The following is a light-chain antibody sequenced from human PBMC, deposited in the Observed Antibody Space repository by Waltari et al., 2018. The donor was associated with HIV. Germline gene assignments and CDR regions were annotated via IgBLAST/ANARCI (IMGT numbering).Light chain of an antibody. CDR2: GAS. V-gene: IGKV1-16*01. J-gene: IGKJ1*01. Sequence: DIHMTQSPSSLSASIADTITISCRSGQGISNSLACFQMKPGKAPKSLIYGASRLHNGVPSRFSGSGSGTDFTLTINSLQPEDFATYYCQQYKTYPRTFGHGTKVE. CDR3: QQYKTYPRT. CDR1: QGISNS.